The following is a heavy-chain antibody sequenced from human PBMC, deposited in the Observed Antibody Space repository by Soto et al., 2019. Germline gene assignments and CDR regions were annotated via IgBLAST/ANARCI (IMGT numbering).Heavy chain of an antibody. Sequence: VASVKVSCKASGYTFTSYYMHWVRQAPGQGLEWMGIINPSGGSTSYAQKFQGRVTMTRDTSTSTVYMELSSLRSEDTAVYYCARLPSITMVRGVEPTDYYYYGMDVWGQGTTVTGSS. CDR2: INPSGGST. D-gene: IGHD3-10*01. V-gene: IGHV1-46*03. J-gene: IGHJ6*02. CDR3: ARLPSITMVRGVEPTDYYYYGMDV. CDR1: GYTFTSYY.